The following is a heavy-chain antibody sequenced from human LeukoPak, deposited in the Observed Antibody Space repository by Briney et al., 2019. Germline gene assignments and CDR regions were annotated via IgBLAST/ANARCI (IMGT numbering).Heavy chain of an antibody. J-gene: IGHJ4*02. CDR2: IYYSGST. Sequence: SETLSLTCTVSGGSISSYYWSWIRQPPGKGLEWIGYIYYSGSTNYNPSLKSRVTISVDTSKNQFSLKPSSVTAADTAVYYCAGAGLRRVDFDYWGQGTLVTVSS. CDR1: GGSISSYY. CDR3: AGAGLRRVDFDY. V-gene: IGHV4-59*08. D-gene: IGHD2-15*01.